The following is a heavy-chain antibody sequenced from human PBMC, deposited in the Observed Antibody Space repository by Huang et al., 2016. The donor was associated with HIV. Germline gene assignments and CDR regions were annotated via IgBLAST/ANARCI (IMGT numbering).Heavy chain of an antibody. J-gene: IGHJ4*02. CDR2: ISYDGSNK. CDR1: GFSFSSYG. Sequence: QVQLVESGGGVVQPGRSLRLSCAASGFSFSSYGMHWVRQAPGKGVEWVSVISYDGSNKYYADSVKGRFTISRDNSKNTLYLQMNSLRAEDTAVYYCAKSPAYYYDSSGSYYFDYWGQGTLVTVSS. V-gene: IGHV3-30*18. D-gene: IGHD3-22*01. CDR3: AKSPAYYYDSSGSYYFDY.